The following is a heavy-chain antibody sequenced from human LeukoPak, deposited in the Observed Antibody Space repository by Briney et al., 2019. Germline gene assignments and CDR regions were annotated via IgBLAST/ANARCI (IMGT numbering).Heavy chain of an antibody. CDR1: GFTFSTYG. J-gene: IGHJ4*02. CDR3: ARDRMALFDC. Sequence: GGSLRLSCAASGFTFSTYGMHWVRQAPGKGLEWVAVIWYDGSNKYYADSVKGRFTISRDNSKNTLGLQMNSLRAEDTAVYYCARDRMALFDCWGQGTLVTVSS. CDR2: IWYDGSNK. D-gene: IGHD2-8*01. V-gene: IGHV3-33*01.